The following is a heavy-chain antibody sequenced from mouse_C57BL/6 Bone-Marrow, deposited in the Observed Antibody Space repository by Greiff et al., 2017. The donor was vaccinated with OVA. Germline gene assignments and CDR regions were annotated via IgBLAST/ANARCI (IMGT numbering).Heavy chain of an antibody. CDR1: GFNIKDDY. V-gene: IGHV14-4*01. D-gene: IGHD2-2*01. J-gene: IGHJ2*01. CDR2: IDPENGDT. Sequence: EVQLQESGAELVRPGASVKLSCTASGFNIKDDYMHWVKQRPEQGLEWIGWIDPENGDTEYASKFQGKATITADKSSNTAYLQLSSLTSEDTAVYYCTSLGLRRGGYWGQGTTLTVSS. CDR3: TSLGLRRGGY.